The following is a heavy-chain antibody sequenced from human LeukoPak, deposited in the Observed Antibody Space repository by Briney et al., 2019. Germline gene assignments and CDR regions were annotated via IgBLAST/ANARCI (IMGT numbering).Heavy chain of an antibody. CDR1: GFTVSSNY. V-gene: IGHV3-53*01. Sequence: GGSLRLSCAASGFTVSSNYMSWVRQAPGKGLEWVSVIYSGGSTYYADSVKGRFTISRDNSKNSLYLQMNSLRAEDTAVYYCARCGTPNNYYFYGMDVWGQGTTVTVSS. CDR2: IYSGGST. D-gene: IGHD1-26*01. J-gene: IGHJ6*02. CDR3: ARCGTPNNYYFYGMDV.